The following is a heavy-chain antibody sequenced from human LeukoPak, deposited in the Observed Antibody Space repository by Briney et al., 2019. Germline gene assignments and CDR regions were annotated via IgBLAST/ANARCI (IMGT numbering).Heavy chain of an antibody. D-gene: IGHD6-13*01. V-gene: IGHV1-69*05. J-gene: IGHJ4*02. CDR1: GGTFSSYA. Sequence: GASVKVSCKASGGTFSSYAISWVRQAPGQGLEWMGGIIPIFGTANYAQKSQGRVTITTDESTSTAYMELSSLRSEDTAVYYCASGSGVTSSSWYAGFWGQGPLVSVFS. CDR2: IIPIFGTA. CDR3: ASGSGVTSSSWYAGF.